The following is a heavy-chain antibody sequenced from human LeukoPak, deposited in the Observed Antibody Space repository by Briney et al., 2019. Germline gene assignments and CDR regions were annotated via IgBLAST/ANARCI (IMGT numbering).Heavy chain of an antibody. CDR2: LYPSGST. J-gene: IGHJ4*02. Sequence: SETLSLTCTVSGDSITSGSYFWSWIRQPAGKGLEWIGRLYPSGSTDYNPSLKSRVTVLADTSKNQFSLNLSSVTAADTAVYYCARDGKEGGYNYDYWGQGILVTVSS. CDR1: GDSITSGSYF. CDR3: ARDGKEGGYNYDY. D-gene: IGHD5-24*01. V-gene: IGHV4-61*02.